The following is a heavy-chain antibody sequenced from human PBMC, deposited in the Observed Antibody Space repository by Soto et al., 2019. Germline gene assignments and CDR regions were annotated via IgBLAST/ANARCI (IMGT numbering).Heavy chain of an antibody. Sequence: QEELVQSGAEVKKPGSSVNVSCKASEGTFSSYSITWVRQAPGQRLEWMGEIIPLLGTANYAQKFQGRVTITGDKSTSTIYMRLSSLRSDDTAVYYCARDPVDLFGYMDVWGQGTTVTVSS. CDR1: EGTFSSYS. CDR2: IIPLLGTA. CDR3: ARDPVDLFGYMDV. V-gene: IGHV1-69*06. J-gene: IGHJ6*02. D-gene: IGHD6-25*01.